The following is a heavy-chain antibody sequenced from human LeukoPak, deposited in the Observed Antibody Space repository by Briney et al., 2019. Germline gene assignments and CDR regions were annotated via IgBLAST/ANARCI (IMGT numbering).Heavy chain of an antibody. D-gene: IGHD3-22*01. V-gene: IGHV3-9*01. CDR2: ISWNSGSI. CDR3: AKDYSYYYDSSGAFDI. CDR1: GFTFDDYA. J-gene: IGHJ3*02. Sequence: PGGSLRLSCAASGFTFDDYAMHWVRQAPGKGLEWVSGISWNSGSIGYADSVKGRFTISRDNAKNSLYLQMNSLRAEDTALYYCAKDYSYYYDSSGAFDIWGQGTMVTVPS.